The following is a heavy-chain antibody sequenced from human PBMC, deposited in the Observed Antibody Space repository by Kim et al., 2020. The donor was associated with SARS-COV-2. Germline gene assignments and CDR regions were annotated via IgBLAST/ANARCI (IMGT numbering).Heavy chain of an antibody. V-gene: IGHV3-74*01. CDR1: GFTFSSYW. J-gene: IGHJ6*02. CDR2: IDNDGSST. D-gene: IGHD1-26*01. CDR3: ARFYSGNYGGLYYYYGMDV. Sequence: GGSLRLSCAASGFTFSSYWMYWVRQAPGKGLVWVSRIDNDGSSTRYADSVKGRFTISRDNAKNTLYLQMNSLRAEDTAVYYCARFYSGNYGGLYYYYGMDVWGQGTTVTVSS.